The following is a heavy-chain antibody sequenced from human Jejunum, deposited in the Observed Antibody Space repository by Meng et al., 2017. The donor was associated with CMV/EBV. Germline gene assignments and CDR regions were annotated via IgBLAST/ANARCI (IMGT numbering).Heavy chain of an antibody. Sequence: AVSGFTVSSNYMSWVRQAPGTGLEWVSVIYAGGSAYYADSVKDRFTISRDNSKNTLYLQMNSLRAEDTAVYYCARGTIAAELFDYWGQGTLGTVSS. CDR3: ARGTIAAELFDY. CDR2: IYAGGSA. D-gene: IGHD6-6*01. CDR1: GFTVSSNY. J-gene: IGHJ4*02. V-gene: IGHV3-53*01.